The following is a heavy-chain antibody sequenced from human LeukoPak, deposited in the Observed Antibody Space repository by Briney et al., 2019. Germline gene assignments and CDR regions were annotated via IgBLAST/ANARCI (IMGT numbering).Heavy chain of an antibody. V-gene: IGHV1-18*01. CDR3: VKDYNYVIDY. CDR2: ISANNGDV. Sequence: ASVKVSCKASGYTFSSSGFSWVRRAPGRGLEWMGWISANNGDVHPAQKFQGRVTMTTDTSTTTAYMELRSLRSDDTAVYYCVKDYNYVIDYWGQGTLVTVSS. D-gene: IGHD5-24*01. J-gene: IGHJ4*02. CDR1: GYTFSSSG.